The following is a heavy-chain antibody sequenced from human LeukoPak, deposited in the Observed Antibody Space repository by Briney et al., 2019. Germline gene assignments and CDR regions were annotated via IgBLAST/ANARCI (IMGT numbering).Heavy chain of an antibody. V-gene: IGHV3-7*03. CDR3: AKGGGGRLIYYYYMDV. Sequence: PGGSLRRSCVDSGVTFSSYWMTWVRQAPAKGLEWVANIEQDGSEKYYVDSVRGRFTISRDNAKNSLYLHMNSLRAEDMALYYCAKGGGGRLIYYYYMDVWGKGTTVTVSS. D-gene: IGHD3-16*01. CDR1: GVTFSSYW. J-gene: IGHJ6*03. CDR2: IEQDGSEK.